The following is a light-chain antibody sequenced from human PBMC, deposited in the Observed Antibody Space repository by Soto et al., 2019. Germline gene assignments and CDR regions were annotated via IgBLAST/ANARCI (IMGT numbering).Light chain of an antibody. CDR1: QSLLHSNGYNY. Sequence: DIVMTQSPLSLPVTPGEPASISCRSSQSLLHSNGYNYVDWYVQKPGQPPQLLIYMGFNRAFGVPDRFSGSGSDTDFKLKISRVEAEDVGVYYCMQSLQTPATFGQGTKVEI. CDR3: MQSLQTPAT. J-gene: IGKJ1*01. CDR2: MGF. V-gene: IGKV2-28*01.